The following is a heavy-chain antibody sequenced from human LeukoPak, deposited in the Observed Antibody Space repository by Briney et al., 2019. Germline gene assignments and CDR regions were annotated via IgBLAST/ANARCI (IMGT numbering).Heavy chain of an antibody. V-gene: IGHV3-48*04. D-gene: IGHD3-10*02. Sequence: GGSLRLSCAASGFTFNMYSMNWVRQAPGKGLEWVSYISSSSGAIYYADSVKGRFTISRDNAKNSLYLQMNSLRAEDTAVYYCAELGITMIGGVWGKGTTVTISS. CDR1: GFTFNMYS. CDR2: ISSSSGAI. CDR3: AELGITMIGGV. J-gene: IGHJ6*04.